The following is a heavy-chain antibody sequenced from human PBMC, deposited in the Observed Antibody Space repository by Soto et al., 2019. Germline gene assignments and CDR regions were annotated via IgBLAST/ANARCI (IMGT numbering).Heavy chain of an antibody. CDR2: IIPIFGTA. J-gene: IGHJ6*02. V-gene: IGHV1-69*12. Sequence: QVQLVQSGAEVKKPGSSVKVSCKASGGTFSSYAISWVRQAPGQGLEWMGGIIPIFGTAKYAQKFQGRVTITADESTSTAYMELSSLRSEDTAVYYWAGEHWHYYCMDVGGQGTTVTVSS. CDR1: GGTFSSYA. D-gene: IGHD1-1*01. CDR3: AGEHWHYYCMDV.